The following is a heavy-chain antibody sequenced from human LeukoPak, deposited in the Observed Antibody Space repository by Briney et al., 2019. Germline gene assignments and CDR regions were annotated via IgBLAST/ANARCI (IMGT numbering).Heavy chain of an antibody. CDR1: GGSISSHY. CDR2: ISSSGSTI. D-gene: IGHD2-2*01. V-gene: IGHV3-11*01. J-gene: IGHJ6*02. CDR3: ASIVVVPAWYYYYGMDV. Sequence: LSLTCTVSGGSISSHYWSWIRQPPGKGLEWVSYISSSGSTIYYADSVKGRFTISRDNAKNSLYLQMNSLRAEDTAVYYCASIVVVPAWYYYYGMDVWGQGTTVTVSS.